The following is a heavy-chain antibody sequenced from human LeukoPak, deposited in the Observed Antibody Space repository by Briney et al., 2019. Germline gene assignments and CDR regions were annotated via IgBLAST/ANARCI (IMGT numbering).Heavy chain of an antibody. CDR3: ARGGWFGELLFDY. D-gene: IGHD3-10*01. CDR1: GFTFDDYG. Sequence: GGSLRLSCAASGFTFDDYGMSWVRQAPGKGLEWVSGINWNGGSTGYADSVKGRFTISRDNARNSLYLQMNSLRAEDTALYYCARGGWFGELLFDYWGRGTLVTVSS. V-gene: IGHV3-20*04. CDR2: INWNGGST. J-gene: IGHJ4*02.